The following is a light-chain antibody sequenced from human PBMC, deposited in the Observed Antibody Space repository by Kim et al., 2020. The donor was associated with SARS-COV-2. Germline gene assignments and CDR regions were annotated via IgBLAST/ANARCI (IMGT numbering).Light chain of an antibody. CDR1: HSVSSNY. CDR3: QQYGTSPPWT. V-gene: IGKV3-20*01. CDR2: DAS. Sequence: PGERATLPCRASHSVSSNYLAWYQQKPGQAPRLRMYDASTRATGIPDRFSGSGSGTDFTLTISRLEPEDFAVYYCQQYGTSPPWTFGQGTKVDIK. J-gene: IGKJ1*01.